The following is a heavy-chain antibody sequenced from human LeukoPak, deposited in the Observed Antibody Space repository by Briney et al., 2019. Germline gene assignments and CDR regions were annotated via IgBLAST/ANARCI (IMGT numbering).Heavy chain of an antibody. D-gene: IGHD1-7*01. J-gene: IGHJ4*02. Sequence: PSETLSLTCAVYDGPFSGYYWSWIRQSPGKGLEWIGVINRSGRANYNPSFKSRVSMSVDTSKNQFSLKLSSVTAADTAVYYCAALSGYNWNYVSFDYWGQGTLVTVSS. V-gene: IGHV4-34*01. CDR2: INRSGRA. CDR3: AALSGYNWNYVSFDY. CDR1: DGPFSGYY.